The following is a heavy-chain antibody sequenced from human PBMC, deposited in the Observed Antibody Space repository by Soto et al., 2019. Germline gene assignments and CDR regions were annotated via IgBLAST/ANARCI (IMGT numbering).Heavy chain of an antibody. D-gene: IGHD4-17*01. J-gene: IGHJ4*01. CDR1: GYTFTRYD. CDR3: ARTDGDLDY. Sequence: QVQLVQSGAEVKKPGASVKVSCKTSGYTFTRYDINWVRQATGQGLEWMGWMNPKSGYTGSAQRFQGRITMTRDTSISTAHMELSSLRSEDTAMYYCARTDGDLDYWGQGTLVTVSS. CDR2: MNPKSGYT. V-gene: IGHV1-8*01.